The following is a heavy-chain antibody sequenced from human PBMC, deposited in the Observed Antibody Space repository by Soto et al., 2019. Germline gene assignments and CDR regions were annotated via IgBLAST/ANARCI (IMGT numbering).Heavy chain of an antibody. J-gene: IGHJ4*02. Sequence: GGSLRLSCAASGFTFSSYAMHWVRQAPGKGLEWVAVISYDGSNKYYADSVKGRFTISRDNSKNTLYLQMNSLRAEDTAVYYCASSSGADDDYYYDSSGYYQNDYWGQGTLVTVSS. CDR3: ASSSGADDDYYYDSSGYYQNDY. CDR2: ISYDGSNK. D-gene: IGHD3-22*01. CDR1: GFTFSSYA. V-gene: IGHV3-30-3*01.